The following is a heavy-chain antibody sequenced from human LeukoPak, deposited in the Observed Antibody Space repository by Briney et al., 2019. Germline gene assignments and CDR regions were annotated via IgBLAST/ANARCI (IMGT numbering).Heavy chain of an antibody. V-gene: IGHV3-48*01. J-gene: IGHJ4*02. Sequence: GGSLRLSCAASGFTFSSYSINWVRQAPGKGLEWVSYISSSSSTIYYADSVKGRFTISRDNAKNSLYLQMNSLRAEDTAVYYCARGWSVVVVAATPGFDYWGQGTLVTVSS. D-gene: IGHD2-15*01. CDR1: GFTFSSYS. CDR2: ISSSSSTI. CDR3: ARGWSVVVVAATPGFDY.